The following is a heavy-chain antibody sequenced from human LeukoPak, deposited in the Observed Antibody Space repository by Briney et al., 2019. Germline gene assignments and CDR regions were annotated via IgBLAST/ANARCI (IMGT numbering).Heavy chain of an antibody. CDR3: ARESGGSYETDY. CDR2: INHSGST. J-gene: IGHJ4*02. D-gene: IGHD1-26*01. CDR1: GGSFSGYY. V-gene: IGHV4-34*01. Sequence: RPSETLSLTCAVYGGSFSGYYWSWIRQPPGKGLEWIGEINHSGSTNYNPSLKSRVTISVDKSNNQFSLKLSSVTAADTAVYYCARESGGSYETDYWGQGTLVTVSS.